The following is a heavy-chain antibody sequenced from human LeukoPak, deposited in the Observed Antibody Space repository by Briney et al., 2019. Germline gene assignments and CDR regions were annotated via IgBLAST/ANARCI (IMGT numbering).Heavy chain of an antibody. D-gene: IGHD6-13*01. J-gene: IGHJ4*02. V-gene: IGHV1-46*01. Sequence: GASVTVSCKASGYTFTSYYMHWVRQAPGQGLEWMGIINPSGGSTSYAQKFQGRVTMTRDTSTSTIYMELSSLRSEDTAVYYCAGVRKSSYSSSWRYFDYWGQGTLVTVSS. CDR2: INPSGGST. CDR3: AGVRKSSYSSSWRYFDY. CDR1: GYTFTSYY.